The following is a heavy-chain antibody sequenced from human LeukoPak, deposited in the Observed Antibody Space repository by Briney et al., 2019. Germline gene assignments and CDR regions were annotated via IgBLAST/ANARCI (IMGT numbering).Heavy chain of an antibody. CDR2: IIPIFGTA. CDR3: ARGGCSSTSCARPLNYYYYYMDV. D-gene: IGHD2-2*01. V-gene: IGHV1-69*05. Sequence: ASVKVSCKASGGTFSSYAISWVRQAPGQGLEWMGGIIPIFGTANYAQKFQGRVTITTDESTSTAYMELSSLISEDTAVYYCARGGCSSTSCARPLNYYYYYMDVWGKGTTVTVSS. J-gene: IGHJ6*03. CDR1: GGTFSSYA.